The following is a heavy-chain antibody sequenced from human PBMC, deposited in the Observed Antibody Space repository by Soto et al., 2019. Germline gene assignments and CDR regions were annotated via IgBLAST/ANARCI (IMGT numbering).Heavy chain of an antibody. CDR2: INHSGST. J-gene: IGHJ6*02. Sequence: KTSETLSLTCAVYGGSFSGYYWSWIRQPPGKGLEWIGEINHSGSTNYNPSLKSRVTISVDTSKNQFSLKLSSVTAADTAVYYCARATRRMVRGVITNYYYYGMDVWGQGTTVTVSS. CDR1: GGSFSGYY. CDR3: ARATRRMVRGVITNYYYYGMDV. D-gene: IGHD3-10*01. V-gene: IGHV4-34*01.